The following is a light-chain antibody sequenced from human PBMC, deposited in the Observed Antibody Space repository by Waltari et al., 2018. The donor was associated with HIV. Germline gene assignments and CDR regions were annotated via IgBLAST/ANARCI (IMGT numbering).Light chain of an antibody. J-gene: IGLJ2*01. CDR3: QSYDSSLSVVV. CDR2: GNS. CDR1: SSNIGAGYD. V-gene: IGLV1-40*01. Sequence: QSVLTQPPSVSGAPGQRVTISCTGSSSNIGAGYDVHWYQQLPGTAPKLLIYGNSNRPSGVPDRFSGSTSGTSASLAITALQAEDEADYYCQSYDSSLSVVVFGGGTKLTVL.